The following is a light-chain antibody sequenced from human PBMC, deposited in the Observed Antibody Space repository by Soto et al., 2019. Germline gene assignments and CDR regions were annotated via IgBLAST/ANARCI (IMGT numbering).Light chain of an antibody. CDR3: QKYNRAPH. J-gene: IGKJ4*01. Sequence: DIQMTQSPSSLSASVGDRVTITCRASQGISNYLAWYQQKPGKVPKLLIYAASTLQSGVPSRFSGSGSGTDFTLTISRLQAEDGATYFWQKYNRAPHFGGGTKVEIK. CDR2: AAS. V-gene: IGKV1-27*01. CDR1: QGISNY.